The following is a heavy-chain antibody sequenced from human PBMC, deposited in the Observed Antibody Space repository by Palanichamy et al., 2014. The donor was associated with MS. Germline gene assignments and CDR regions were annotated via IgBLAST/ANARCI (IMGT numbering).Heavy chain of an antibody. J-gene: IGHJ4*02. Sequence: EVQLVQSRAEVKKPGESLTPSCKISGYSFHSYWIGWVRQMPGKGLEWMGFIYPGDSDTRYSPSFEGQVTISVDKSISTAYLQWSSLKTSNSAIYYCARSQAGWYLDYWGQGTLVTVSS. CDR2: IYPGDSDT. CDR3: ARSQAGWYLDY. D-gene: IGHD6-19*01. V-gene: IGHV5-51*01. CDR1: GYSFHSYW.